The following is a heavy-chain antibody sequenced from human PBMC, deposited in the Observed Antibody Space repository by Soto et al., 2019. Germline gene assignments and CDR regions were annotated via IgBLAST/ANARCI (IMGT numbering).Heavy chain of an antibody. D-gene: IGHD1-7*01. V-gene: IGHV4-4*02. CDR1: GGSISSSNW. CDR3: ARDMRNWNYWFDP. Sequence: SETLSLTCAVSGGSISSSNWWSWVRQPPGKGLEWIGEIYHSGSTNYNPSLKSRVTISVDKSKNQFSLKLSSVTAADTAVYYCARDMRNWNYWFDPWGQGTLVTVSS. CDR2: IYHSGST. J-gene: IGHJ5*02.